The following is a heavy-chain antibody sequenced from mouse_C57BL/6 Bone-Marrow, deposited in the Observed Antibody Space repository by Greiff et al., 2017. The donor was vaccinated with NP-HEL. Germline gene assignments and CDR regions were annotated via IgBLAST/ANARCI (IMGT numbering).Heavy chain of an antibody. CDR1: GFSLTSYG. D-gene: IGHD2-12*01. CDR2: IWRGGST. CDR3: GKGDDGDFDY. V-gene: IGHV2-5*01. Sequence: VQLVESGPGLVQPSQSLSITCTVSGFSLTSYGVHWVRQSPGKGLEWLGVIWRGGSTDYNVAFMSRLSLTKDNPNSQVFYKRNSLQADDAAIYYCGKGDDGDFDYWGQGTTLTVAS. J-gene: IGHJ2*01.